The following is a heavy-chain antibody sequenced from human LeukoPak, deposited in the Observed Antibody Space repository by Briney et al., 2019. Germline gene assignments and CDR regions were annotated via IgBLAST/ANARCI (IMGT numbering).Heavy chain of an antibody. V-gene: IGHV3-7*03. CDR3: AKDKTSIAAYDY. D-gene: IGHD6-13*01. CDR2: IKRDGSER. Sequence: PGGSLRLSCAASGSPFRSYWMNWVRQAPGKGLEWVANIKRDGSERYYVDSVKGRFTISRDNSKNTLYLQMNSLRAEDTAVYYCAKDKTSIAAYDYWGQGTLVTVSS. J-gene: IGHJ4*02. CDR1: GSPFRSYW.